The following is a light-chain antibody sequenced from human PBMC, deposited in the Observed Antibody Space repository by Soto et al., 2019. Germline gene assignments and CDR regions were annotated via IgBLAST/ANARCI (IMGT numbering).Light chain of an antibody. CDR2: YAS. Sequence: DIQMTQSPSSLSASVVARVTITCLASHDIGNCLNWYQQKPGKAPKLLIYYASNLETGVSSRFSVSGSGTDFTFTISSLQPEDIATYFCQQYENLPRFIFGPGTKVDIK. J-gene: IGKJ3*01. CDR1: HDIGNC. CDR3: QQYENLPRFI. V-gene: IGKV1-33*01.